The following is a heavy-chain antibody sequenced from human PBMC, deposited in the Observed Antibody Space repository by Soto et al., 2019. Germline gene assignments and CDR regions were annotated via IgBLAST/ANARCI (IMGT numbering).Heavy chain of an antibody. CDR1: GGTFISYA. CDR2: INPIFGTA. D-gene: IGHD2-2*01. CDR3: ARGDPSSPHDY. Sequence: GASVKVSCKASGGTFISYAISWVRQAPGQGLEWMEGINPIFGTANYAQRFQGRVTITAAKSTSTAYMELSSLRSEDTAVYYCARGDPSSPHDYWGQGTLVTVSS. V-gene: IGHV1-69*06. J-gene: IGHJ4*02.